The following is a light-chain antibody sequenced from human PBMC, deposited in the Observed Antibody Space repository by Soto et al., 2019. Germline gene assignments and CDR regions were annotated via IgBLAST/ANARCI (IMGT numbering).Light chain of an antibody. CDR1: QAVNTR. V-gene: IGKV3-11*01. Sequence: EIVLTQSPATLSSFPGDRVTLSCRASQAVNTRLAWYQHRPGQAPRLLIYLASNRASGVPARFSGSGSGTDFTLTISDVEPEDFAVYYCHQRQSWPRTFGQGTTVDI. CDR3: HQRQSWPRT. J-gene: IGKJ1*01. CDR2: LAS.